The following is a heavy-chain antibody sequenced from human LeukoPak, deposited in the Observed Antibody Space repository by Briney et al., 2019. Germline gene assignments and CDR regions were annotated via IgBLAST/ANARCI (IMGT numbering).Heavy chain of an antibody. CDR1: GFTFSNYA. Sequence: GGSLRLSCAVSGFTFSNYAMSWVRQAPGKGLEWVSAISGSGGSTYYADSVKGRFTISRDNSKRTLYLQMDSLRADDTAIYYCAKDRAGANWGQGTLVLVSS. CDR2: ISGSGGST. V-gene: IGHV3-23*01. J-gene: IGHJ4*02. CDR3: AKDRAGAN.